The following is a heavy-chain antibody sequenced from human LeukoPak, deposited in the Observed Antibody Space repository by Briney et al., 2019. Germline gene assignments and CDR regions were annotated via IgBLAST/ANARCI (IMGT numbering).Heavy chain of an antibody. V-gene: IGHV3-9*01. CDR3: AKDVSSTSYYYYGMDV. Sequence: DRSLRLSCAVSGFTLDEYAMHWVRQAPGKGLEWVSGISWNSGSIDYADSVKGRFTISRDNAKNSLSLQMNNLRAEDTALYYCAKDVSSTSYYYYGMDVWGQGTTVTVSS. J-gene: IGHJ6*02. CDR2: ISWNSGSI. CDR1: GFTLDEYA. D-gene: IGHD6-13*01.